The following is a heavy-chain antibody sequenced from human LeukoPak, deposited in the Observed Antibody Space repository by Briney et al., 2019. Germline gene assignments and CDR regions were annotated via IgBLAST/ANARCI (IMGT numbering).Heavy chain of an antibody. J-gene: IGHJ3*02. D-gene: IGHD4-23*01. V-gene: IGHV4-34*01. Sequence: SEALSLTCAVYGGSFSGYYWSWIRQPPGKGLEWIGEINHSGSTNYNPSLKSRVTISVDTSKNQFSLKLSSVTAADTAVYYCARGTMVVTRRAFDIWGQGTMVTVSS. CDR3: ARGTMVVTRRAFDI. CDR1: GGSFSGYY. CDR2: INHSGST.